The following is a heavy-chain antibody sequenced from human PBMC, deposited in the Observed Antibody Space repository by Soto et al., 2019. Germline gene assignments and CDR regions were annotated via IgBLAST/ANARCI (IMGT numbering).Heavy chain of an antibody. J-gene: IGHJ4*02. D-gene: IGHD5-18*01. CDR3: AKVGSYGYGSNADVEY. V-gene: IGHV3-30*18. CDR2: ISYDGNDK. Sequence: QVQRVDSGGGVVQPGSSLRLSCAASGFTFRNYGMHWVRQAPGKGLEWVALISYDGNDKYYGDSVKGRFTISRDSSKNTLYLHVSSLRVEDTAVYYCAKVGSYGYGSNADVEYWGQGTLVTVSS. CDR1: GFTFRNYG.